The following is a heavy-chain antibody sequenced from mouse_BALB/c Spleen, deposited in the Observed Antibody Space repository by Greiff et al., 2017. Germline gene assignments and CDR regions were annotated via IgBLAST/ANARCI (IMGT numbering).Heavy chain of an antibody. CDR2: ISNLAYSI. D-gene: IGHD1-1*01. Sequence: EVQLVESGGGLVQPGGSRKLSCAASGFTFSDYGMAWVRQAPGKGLEWVAFISNLAYSIYYADTVTGRFTISRENAKNTLYLEMSSLRSEDTAMYYCARLAEAYYFDYWGQGTTLTVSS. J-gene: IGHJ2*01. V-gene: IGHV5-15*02. CDR1: GFTFSDYG. CDR3: ARLAEAYYFDY.